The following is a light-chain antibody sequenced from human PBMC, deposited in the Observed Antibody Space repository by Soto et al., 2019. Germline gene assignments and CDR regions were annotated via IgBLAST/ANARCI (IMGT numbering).Light chain of an antibody. CDR2: AAS. J-gene: IGKJ1*01. CDR1: QSISSY. V-gene: IGKV1-39*01. Sequence: DIQMTQSPSSLSASVRDRVTITCRASQSISSYLNWYQQKPGKAPKLLIYAASSLQSGVPSRFSGSGSGTDFTLTVSSLQPEDFATYFCQQSYSTPRTLGQWTKVEVK. CDR3: QQSYSTPRT.